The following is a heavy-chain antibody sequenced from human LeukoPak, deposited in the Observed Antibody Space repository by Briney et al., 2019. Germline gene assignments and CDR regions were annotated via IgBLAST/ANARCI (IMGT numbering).Heavy chain of an antibody. V-gene: IGHV3-53*01. CDR2: IYSGGST. Sequence: GGSLRLSCAASGFTVSSNYMSWVRQAPGKGLEWVSVIYSGGSTYYADSVKGRFTISRDSSKNTLYLQMNSLRAEDTAVYYCARGATYYYGSGSYYRPYYFDYWGQGTLVTVSS. J-gene: IGHJ4*02. CDR1: GFTVSSNY. CDR3: ARGATYYYGSGSYYRPYYFDY. D-gene: IGHD3-10*01.